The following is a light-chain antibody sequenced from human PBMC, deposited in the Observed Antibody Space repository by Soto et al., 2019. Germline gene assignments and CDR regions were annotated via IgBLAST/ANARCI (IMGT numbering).Light chain of an antibody. CDR2: DAS. V-gene: IGKV1-5*01. CDR3: QQYNSYWT. CDR1: QSISSY. J-gene: IGKJ1*01. Sequence: DIQMTQSPSSLSASVGDRGTIPFRASQSISSYLNWYQQKPGKAPKLLIYDASSLESGVPSRFSGSGSGTEFTLTISSLQPDDFATYYCQQYNSYWTFGQGTKVDIK.